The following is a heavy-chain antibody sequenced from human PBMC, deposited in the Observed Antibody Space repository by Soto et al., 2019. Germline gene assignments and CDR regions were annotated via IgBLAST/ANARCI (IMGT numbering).Heavy chain of an antibody. CDR2: IWYDGSNK. V-gene: IGHV3-33*01. Sequence: QVQLVESGGGVVQPGRSLRLSCAASGFTFSSYGMHWVRQAPGKGLEWVAVIWYDGSNKYYADSVKGRFTISRDNSKNTLYLQMNSLRAEDTALYYCAREMVVPAAIIPAFFDYWGQGTLVTVSS. CDR1: GFTFSSYG. CDR3: AREMVVPAAIIPAFFDY. J-gene: IGHJ4*02. D-gene: IGHD2-2*02.